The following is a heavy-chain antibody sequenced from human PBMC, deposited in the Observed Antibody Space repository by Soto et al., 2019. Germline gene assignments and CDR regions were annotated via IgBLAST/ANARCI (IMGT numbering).Heavy chain of an antibody. CDR2: IRGHGNDA. Sequence: EVQLVDSGGGLAQPGGSLRLSCAASEFTFSNSSMHWVRQVPGKGLVWVSRIRGHGNDANYADSGKGRFNISRDTAKNTMDLQMNSLRAEDTAVYYCARDLGLGSGSLGHWGQGTLVTVSS. J-gene: IGHJ4*02. D-gene: IGHD3-10*01. CDR1: EFTFSNSS. V-gene: IGHV3-74*01. CDR3: ARDLGLGSGSLGH.